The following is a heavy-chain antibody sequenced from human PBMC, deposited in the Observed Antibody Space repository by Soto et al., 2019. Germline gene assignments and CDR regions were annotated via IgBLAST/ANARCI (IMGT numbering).Heavy chain of an antibody. V-gene: IGHV1-18*04. J-gene: IGHJ4*02. D-gene: IGHD6-6*01. CDR1: GYTFTSYG. Sequence: GASVKVSCKASGYTFTSYGISWVRQAPGQGLEWMGWISAYNGNTNYAQKLQGRVTMTRNTSISTAYMELSSLRSEDTAVYYCARRYSSSSRELGMDVWGQGTLVTVSS. CDR2: ISAYNGNT. CDR3: ARRYSSSSRELGMDV.